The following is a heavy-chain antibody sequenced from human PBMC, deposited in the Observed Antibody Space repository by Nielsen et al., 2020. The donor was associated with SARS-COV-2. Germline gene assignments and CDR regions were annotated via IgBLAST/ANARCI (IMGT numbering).Heavy chain of an antibody. D-gene: IGHD1-14*01. CDR1: GGSISSDEYY. CDR3: ARLPWPGPYYFDS. Sequence: SETLSLTCSVSGGSISSDEYYWSWIRQPPGKGLEWIGYIYYNGRTYYNPSLRSRVTVSLDTSKNQFSLKLSSVTAADTAVYYCARLPWPGPYYFDSWGQGTLVTVSS. J-gene: IGHJ4*02. V-gene: IGHV4-30-4*01. CDR2: IYYNGRT.